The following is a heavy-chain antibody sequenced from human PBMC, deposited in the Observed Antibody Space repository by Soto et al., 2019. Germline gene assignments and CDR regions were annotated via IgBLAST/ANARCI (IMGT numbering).Heavy chain of an antibody. V-gene: IGHV4-31*03. D-gene: IGHD2-15*01. CDR3: ARRVVAATRYYYYYGMDV. CDR1: GGSISSGGYY. CDR2: IYYSGST. Sequence: QVQMQESGPGLVKPSQTLSLTCTVSGGSISSGGYYWSWIRQHPGKGLEWIGYIYYSGSTYYNPSLKSRVTISVDTSKIQFSLKLSSVTVADTAVYYCARRVVAATRYYYYYGMDVWGQGTTVTVSS. J-gene: IGHJ6*02.